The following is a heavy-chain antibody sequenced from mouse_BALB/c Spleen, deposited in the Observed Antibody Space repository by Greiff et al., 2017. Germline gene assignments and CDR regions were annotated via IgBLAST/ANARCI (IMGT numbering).Heavy chain of an antibody. CDR3: ARDLSTYAMDY. CDR2: ISSGGGST. V-gene: IGHV5-12-1*01. D-gene: IGHD2-3*01. CDR1: GFAFSSYD. Sequence: DVKLVESGGGLVKPGGSLKLSCAASGFAFSSYDMSWVRQTPEKRLEWVAYISSGGGSTYYPDTVKGRFTISRDNAKNTLYLQMSSLKSEDTAMYYCARDLSTYAMDYWGQGTSVTVSS. J-gene: IGHJ4*01.